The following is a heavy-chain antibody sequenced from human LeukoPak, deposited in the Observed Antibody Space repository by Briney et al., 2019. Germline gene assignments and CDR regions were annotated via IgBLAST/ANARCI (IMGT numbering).Heavy chain of an antibody. Sequence: GGSLRLSCAASGFTFDDYAMHWVRQAPGKGLEWVSLISGDGGSTYYADSVKGRFTISRDNSKNSLYLQMNSLRTEDTALYYCAKDYYDFWGGQYTGNYYMDVWGKGTTVTVSS. CDR3: AKDYYDFWGGQYTGNYYMDV. J-gene: IGHJ6*03. D-gene: IGHD3-3*01. CDR1: GFTFDDYA. V-gene: IGHV3-43*02. CDR2: ISGDGGST.